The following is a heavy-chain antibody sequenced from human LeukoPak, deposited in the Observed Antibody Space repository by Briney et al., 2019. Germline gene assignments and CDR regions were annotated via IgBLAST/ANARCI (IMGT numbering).Heavy chain of an antibody. J-gene: IGHJ1*01. CDR1: AFTFRSYS. Sequence: GGSLRLSCAASAFTFRSYSMNWVRQAPGKGLEWVSSISSRSSYIYYADSVKGRFTIARDNAKNTLYLQMNSLRPEDTAVYYCARNDYLEDWGQGTLVTVPS. CDR3: ARNDYLED. CDR2: ISSRSSYI. V-gene: IGHV3-21*01.